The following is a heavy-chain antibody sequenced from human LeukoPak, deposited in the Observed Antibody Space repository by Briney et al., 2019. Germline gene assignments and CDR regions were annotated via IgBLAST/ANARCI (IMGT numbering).Heavy chain of an antibody. J-gene: IGHJ6*02. D-gene: IGHD2-15*01. Sequence: GGSLRLSSAASGFTFTSYSMNWVRDTPRKGLESVSSISSSSSNIYYANSVKGRFTISRDNAKNSLYLQMNSLRAEDTAVYYCANSLYCSGGSCYNNYGMDVWGQGTTVTVSS. CDR3: ANSLYCSGGSCYNNYGMDV. V-gene: IGHV3-21*01. CDR1: GFTFTSYS. CDR2: ISSSSSNI.